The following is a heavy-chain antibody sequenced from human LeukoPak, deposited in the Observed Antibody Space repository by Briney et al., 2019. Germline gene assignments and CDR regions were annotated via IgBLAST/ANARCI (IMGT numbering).Heavy chain of an antibody. V-gene: IGHV3-23*01. CDR1: GFTFSTYG. Sequence: PGGSLRLSCVASGFTFSTYGMSWVRQAPGKGLEWVSTTSDRAGSSSYSDSVKGRFTISRDNSKNTLYLQMNGLRAEDTAVYYCANNRIVGITPLDYWGQGTLVNVSS. CDR3: ANNRIVGITPLDY. J-gene: IGHJ4*02. D-gene: IGHD1-26*01. CDR2: TSDRAGSS.